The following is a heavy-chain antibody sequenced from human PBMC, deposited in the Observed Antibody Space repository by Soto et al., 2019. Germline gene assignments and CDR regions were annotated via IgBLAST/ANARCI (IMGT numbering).Heavy chain of an antibody. V-gene: IGHV4-39*01. D-gene: IGHD3-9*01. Sequence: QLQLQESGPGLVKPSETLSLTCSVSDDSINSDKYYWGWIRQPPGKGLEWIGSIYYRGNAYYNPSLQTGVNMSLDKSKSQFSLELNSVPAADSAVYFCARLEGLATISYYFDFWGPGALVTVSS. CDR1: DDSINSDKYY. CDR2: IYYRGNA. CDR3: ARLEGLATISYYFDF. J-gene: IGHJ4*02.